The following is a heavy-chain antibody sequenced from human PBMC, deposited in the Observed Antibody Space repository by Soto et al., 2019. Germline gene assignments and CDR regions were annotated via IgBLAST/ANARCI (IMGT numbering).Heavy chain of an antibody. CDR2: ISYDGSNK. Sequence: GGSLRLSCAASGFTFSSYAMHWVRQAPCKGLEWVAVISYDGSNKYYADSVKGRFTISRDNSKNTLYLQMNSLRAEDTAVYYCARTASTGASSPPYYYGMDVWGQGTTVTVSS. D-gene: IGHD6-6*01. J-gene: IGHJ6*02. CDR1: GFTFSSYA. V-gene: IGHV3-30-3*01. CDR3: ARTASTGASSPPYYYGMDV.